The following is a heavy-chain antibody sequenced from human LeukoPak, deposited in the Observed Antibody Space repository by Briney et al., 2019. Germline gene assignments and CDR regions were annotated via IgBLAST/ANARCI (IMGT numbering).Heavy chain of an antibody. Sequence: GGSLRLSCAASGFTFSDYYMSWVRQAPGKGLEWVAFIRYDGSNKYYADSVKGRFTISRDNSKNTLYLQMNSLRAEDTAVYYCAKDATMVRGVADFIDYWGQGTLVTVSS. D-gene: IGHD3-10*01. CDR1: GFTFSDYY. J-gene: IGHJ4*02. CDR2: IRYDGSNK. V-gene: IGHV3-30*02. CDR3: AKDATMVRGVADFIDY.